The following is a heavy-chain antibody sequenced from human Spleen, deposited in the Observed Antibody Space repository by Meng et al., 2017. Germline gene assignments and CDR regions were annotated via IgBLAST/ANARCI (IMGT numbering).Heavy chain of an antibody. D-gene: IGHD4-17*01. CDR1: GYTFTSYG. CDR2: ISAYNGNT. V-gene: IGHV1-18*01. J-gene: IGHJ4*02. Sequence: ASVKVSCKASGYTFTSYGISWVRQAPGQGLEWMGWISAYNGNTNFAQRFQGRVTMTTDTSTSTAYMELRSLRSDDTAVYYCARDRGDGDYGYWGQGTLVTVSS. CDR3: ARDRGDGDYGY.